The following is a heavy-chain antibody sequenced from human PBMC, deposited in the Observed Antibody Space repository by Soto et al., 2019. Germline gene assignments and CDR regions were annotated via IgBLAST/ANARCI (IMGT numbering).Heavy chain of an antibody. V-gene: IGHV3-73*01. CDR1: GFTFSSYA. CDR2: IRSKANSYAT. Sequence: VQLVESGGGVVQPGRSLRLSCAASGFTFSSYAMHWVRQAPGKGLEWVGRIRSKANSYATAYAASVKGRFTISRDDSKNTAYLQMNSLKTEDTAVYFCTRGVGATDFDYWGQGTLVTVSS. J-gene: IGHJ4*02. CDR3: TRGVGATDFDY. D-gene: IGHD1-26*01.